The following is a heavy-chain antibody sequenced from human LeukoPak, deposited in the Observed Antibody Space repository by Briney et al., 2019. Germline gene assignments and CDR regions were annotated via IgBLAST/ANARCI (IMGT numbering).Heavy chain of an antibody. Sequence: PGGSLRLSCAASGFTFSSYWMHWVRQAPGKGLVWVSRINSDGSSTSYADSVKGRFTISRDNAKNTLYLQMNSLRAEDTAVYYGARGDDILTGYPNWGQGTMVTVSS. CDR3: ARGDDILTGYPN. J-gene: IGHJ3*01. CDR2: INSDGSST. V-gene: IGHV3-74*01. D-gene: IGHD3-9*01. CDR1: GFTFSSYW.